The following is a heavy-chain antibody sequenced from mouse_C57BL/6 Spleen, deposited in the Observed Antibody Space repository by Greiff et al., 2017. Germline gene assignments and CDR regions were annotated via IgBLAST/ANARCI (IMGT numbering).Heavy chain of an antibody. CDR1: GYTFTSYW. V-gene: IGHV1-69*01. CDR3: ARSEYFDV. Sequence: QVQLQQPGAELVMPGASVKLSCKASGYTFTSYWMHWVKQRPGQGLEWIGEIDPSDSYTNYNQKFKGKSTLTEDKSSSTAYMQLSSLTSEDAAVYYCARSEYFDVWGTGTTVTVSS. J-gene: IGHJ1*03. CDR2: IDPSDSYT.